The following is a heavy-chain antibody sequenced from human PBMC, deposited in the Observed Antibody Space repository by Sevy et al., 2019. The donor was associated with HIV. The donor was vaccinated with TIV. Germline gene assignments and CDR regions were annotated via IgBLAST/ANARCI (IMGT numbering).Heavy chain of an antibody. CDR3: ARDRVAVAGIVFQH. CDR2: ISSSSSYI. V-gene: IGHV3-21*01. Sequence: GGSLRLSCAASGFTFSSYSMNWVRQAPGKGLEWVSSISSSSSYIYYADSVKGRFTISRDNAKNSLYLQMNSLRAEDTAVYYCARDRVAVAGIVFQHWGQETLVTVSS. CDR1: GFTFSSYS. D-gene: IGHD6-19*01. J-gene: IGHJ1*01.